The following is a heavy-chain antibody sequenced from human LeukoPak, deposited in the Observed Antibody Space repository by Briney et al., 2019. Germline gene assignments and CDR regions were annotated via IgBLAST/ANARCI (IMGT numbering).Heavy chain of an antibody. V-gene: IGHV3-20*04. CDR2: INWNGGST. Sequence: GGSLRLSCAASGFTFDVYGMGWVRQAPGKGLEWVSGINWNGGSTGYADSVKGRFTISRDNAKNSLYLQMNSLRAEDTALYYCARGEVAGDFDYWGQGTLVTVSS. J-gene: IGHJ4*02. D-gene: IGHD6-19*01. CDR3: ARGEVAGDFDY. CDR1: GFTFDVYG.